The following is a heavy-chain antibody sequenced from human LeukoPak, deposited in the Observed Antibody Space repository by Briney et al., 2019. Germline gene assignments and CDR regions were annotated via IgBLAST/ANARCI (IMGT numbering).Heavy chain of an antibody. V-gene: IGHV1-18*01. J-gene: IGHJ5*02. CDR1: GYTFTSYG. CDR2: ISAYNGNT. Sequence: GASVKVSCKASGYTFTSYGISWVRQAPGQGLEWMGWISAYNGNTNYAQKLQGRVTMTTDTSTSTAYMELGSLRSDDTAVYYCARSSGQRLSPVLFGPWGQGTLVTVSS. D-gene: IGHD3-22*01. CDR3: ARSSGQRLSPVLFGP.